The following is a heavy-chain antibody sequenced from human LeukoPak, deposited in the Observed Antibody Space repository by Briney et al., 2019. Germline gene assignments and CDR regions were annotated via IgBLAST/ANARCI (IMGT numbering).Heavy chain of an antibody. CDR3: ARGGSDFVH. CDR2: ISTSGSTI. J-gene: IGHJ4*02. V-gene: IGHV3-48*03. CDR1: GFSFRTYE. D-gene: IGHD3-16*01. Sequence: GGSLRLSCAASGFSFRTYEMTWVRQAPGKGLEWVSHISTSGSTINYADSVKGRFTISRDNAKNSLYLQMNSLRAEDTAVYYCARGGSDFVHWGQGTLVTVS.